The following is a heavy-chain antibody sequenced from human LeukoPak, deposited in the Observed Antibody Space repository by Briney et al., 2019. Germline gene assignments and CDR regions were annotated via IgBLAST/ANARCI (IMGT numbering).Heavy chain of an antibody. D-gene: IGHD3-16*01. CDR1: GGSFSGYY. V-gene: IGHV4-34*01. J-gene: IGHJ4*02. CDR3: AKFGDSNY. CDR2: VSHSGST. Sequence: KSSETLSLTCAVYGGSFSGYYWSWIRQSPGKGLEYIGEVSHSGSTNYNPSLKSRVTVSLDTSKNQFSLKLRSVTAADTAVYYCAKFGDSNYWGQGTLVTVSS.